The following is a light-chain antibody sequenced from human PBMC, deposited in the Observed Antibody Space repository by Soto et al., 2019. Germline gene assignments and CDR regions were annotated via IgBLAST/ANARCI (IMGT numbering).Light chain of an antibody. V-gene: IGKV3-20*01. J-gene: IGKJ5*01. Sequence: EIVLTQSPATLSLSPVEIATLSFRASQSVSSYLAWYQQRPGQTPSLLIYGASTRATGIPDRFSGSGSGTHFTLTISRLEPGDFAVYYCQHFGGTTFTFGQGTRLEIK. CDR3: QHFGGTTFT. CDR2: GAS. CDR1: QSVSSY.